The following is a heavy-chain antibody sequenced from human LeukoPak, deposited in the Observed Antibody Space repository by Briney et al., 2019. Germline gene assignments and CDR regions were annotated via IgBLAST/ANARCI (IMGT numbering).Heavy chain of an antibody. CDR3: ARGVGATTHYYMDV. CDR1: GGTFNKYG. V-gene: IGHV1-69*13. J-gene: IGHJ6*03. CDR2: IIPIFGTA. D-gene: IGHD1-26*01. Sequence: SVKVSCKASGGTFNKYGFSWVRQAPGQGLEWMGGIIPIFGTANYAQKFQGRVTITADESTSTAYMELSSLRSEDTAVYYCARGVGATTHYYMDVWGKGTTVTVSS.